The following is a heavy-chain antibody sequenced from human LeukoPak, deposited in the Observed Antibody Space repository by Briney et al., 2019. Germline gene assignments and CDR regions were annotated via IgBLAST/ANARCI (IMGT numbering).Heavy chain of an antibody. D-gene: IGHD1-1*01. J-gene: IGHJ4*02. CDR1: GFTFGDYA. CDR3: TRDRGAYNLYDY. Sequence: GGSLRLSCTASGFTFGDYAMSWIRQAPGKGLEWVGFIRSKAYGETADYAASVKGRFTVSRDDSKAIAYLQMNSLKTEDTAVYHCTRDRGAYNLYDYWGQGTLVTVSS. V-gene: IGHV3-49*03. CDR2: IRSKAYGETA.